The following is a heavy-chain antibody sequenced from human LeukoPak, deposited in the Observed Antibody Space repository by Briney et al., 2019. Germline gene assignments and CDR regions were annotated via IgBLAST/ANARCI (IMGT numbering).Heavy chain of an antibody. V-gene: IGHV4-59*01. Sequence: SSETLSLTCTVSGGSISSYYWSWIRQPPGKGLEWIGYIYYSGSTNYNPSLKSRVTISVDTSKNQFSLKLSSVTAADTAVYYCARVYGGKYFDYWGQGTLVTVSS. CDR3: ARVYGGKYFDY. CDR2: IYYSGST. CDR1: GGSISSYY. J-gene: IGHJ4*02. D-gene: IGHD4-23*01.